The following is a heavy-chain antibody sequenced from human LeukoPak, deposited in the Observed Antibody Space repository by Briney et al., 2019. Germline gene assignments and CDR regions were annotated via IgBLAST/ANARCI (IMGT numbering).Heavy chain of an antibody. J-gene: IGHJ4*02. CDR2: ISNSSSYI. V-gene: IGHV3-21*03. Sequence: GGSLRLSCAASGFTFSSYSMNWVRQAPGEGLEGVSSISNSSSYIYYADSVKGRFTISRNNDKNSLYLQMNSLRAEDTAGYSCARCPGWNDYWGQGTLVTVSS. D-gene: IGHD1-1*01. CDR3: ARCPGWNDY. CDR1: GFTFSSYS.